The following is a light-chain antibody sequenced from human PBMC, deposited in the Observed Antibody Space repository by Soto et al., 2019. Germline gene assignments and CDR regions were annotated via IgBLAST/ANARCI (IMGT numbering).Light chain of an antibody. V-gene: IGKV1-12*01. CDR3: QQTSIFPLT. CDR1: QDISTY. CDR2: AAS. J-gene: IGKJ4*01. Sequence: DIQMTQSPSSVSASVGDIVTITCRASQDISTYLAWYQQRPGKAPNLLIYAASTLQSGVPSRFSGSGSGTDFSVTISSLQPEDSATYYCQQTSIFPLTFGGGTKVEIK.